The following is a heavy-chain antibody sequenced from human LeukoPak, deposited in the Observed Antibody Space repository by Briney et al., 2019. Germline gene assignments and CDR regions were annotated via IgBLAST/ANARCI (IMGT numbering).Heavy chain of an antibody. V-gene: IGHV5-51*01. CDR2: IYPGDSDT. J-gene: IGHJ4*02. D-gene: IGHD2-15*01. CDR1: GYGFTTYW. CDR3: SRRGFCSGGTCFSAPFDS. Sequence: GESLKISCQGSGYGFTTYWIAWVRQMPGKGLEWMGVIYPGDSDTRYSPSFQGQVTISADKSISTAYLQWSSLKASDTAVYYCSRRGFCSGGTCFSAPFDSWGQGTLVTVS.